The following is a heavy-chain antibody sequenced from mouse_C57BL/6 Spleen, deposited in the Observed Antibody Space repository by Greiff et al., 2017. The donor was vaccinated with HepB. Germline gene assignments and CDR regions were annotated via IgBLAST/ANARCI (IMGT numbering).Heavy chain of an antibody. CDR1: GYAFSSYW. J-gene: IGHJ4*01. D-gene: IGHD1-1*01. CDR2: IYPGDGDT. CDR3: ARKVSFLMDY. V-gene: IGHV1-80*01. Sequence: VQLEESGAELVKPGASVKISCKASGYAFSSYWMNWVKQRPGKGLEWIGQIYPGDGDTNYNRKFKGKATLTADKSSSTAYMQLSSLTSEDSAVYFCARKVSFLMDYWGQGTSVTVSS.